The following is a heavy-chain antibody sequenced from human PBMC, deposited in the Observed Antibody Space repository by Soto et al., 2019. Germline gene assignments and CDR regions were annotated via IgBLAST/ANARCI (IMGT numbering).Heavy chain of an antibody. Sequence: SETLSLTCTVSGGSISSYYWSWIRQPPGKGLEWIGYIYYSGSTNYNPSLKSRVTISVDTSKNQFSLKLSSVTAADTAVYYCARVAVAGGVDYWGQGTLVTVSS. CDR1: GGSISSYY. CDR3: ARVAVAGGVDY. CDR2: IYYSGST. D-gene: IGHD6-19*01. V-gene: IGHV4-59*01. J-gene: IGHJ4*02.